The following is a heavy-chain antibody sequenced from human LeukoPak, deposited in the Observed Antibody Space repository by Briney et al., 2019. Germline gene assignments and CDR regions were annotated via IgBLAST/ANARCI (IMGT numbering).Heavy chain of an antibody. CDR1: GYTFTSYA. Sequence: ASVKVSCKASGYTFTSYAMDWVRQAPGQGLEWMRWINTNTGNPTYAQGFTGRFVFSLDTSVSTAYLQISSLKAEDTAVYYCARGYQPLLYPGLFDYWGQGTLVTVSS. J-gene: IGHJ4*02. CDR3: ARGYQPLLYPGLFDY. D-gene: IGHD2-2*02. V-gene: IGHV7-4-1*02. CDR2: INTNTGNP.